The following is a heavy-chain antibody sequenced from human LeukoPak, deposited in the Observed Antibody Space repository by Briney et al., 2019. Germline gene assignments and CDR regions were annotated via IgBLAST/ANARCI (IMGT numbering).Heavy chain of an antibody. J-gene: IGHJ4*02. CDR3: ARDNGGWYFDY. V-gene: IGHV4-4*07. D-gene: IGHD2-8*01. CDR1: GGSISIYY. CDR2: FYSSGTT. Sequence: SETLSLTCTYSGGSISIYYWSWIRQPAGKGLEWIGRFYSSGTTNYNPSLKSRVTMSVDTSKSQFSLKLTSVTAADTAVYYCARDNGGWYFDYWGQGTLVTVPS.